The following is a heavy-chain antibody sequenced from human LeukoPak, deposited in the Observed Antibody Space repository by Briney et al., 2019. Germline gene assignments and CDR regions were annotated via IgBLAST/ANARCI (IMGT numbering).Heavy chain of an antibody. Sequence: SETLSLTCTVSGGSISSHYWCWIRQPPGKGLEWIGYIYYSGSTNYNPSLKSRVTISVDTSKNQFSLKLSSVAAADTAVYYCARDADTAMVRYFDYWGQGTLVTVSS. J-gene: IGHJ4*02. CDR1: GGSISSHY. V-gene: IGHV4-59*11. CDR3: ARDADTAMVRYFDY. D-gene: IGHD5-18*01. CDR2: IYYSGST.